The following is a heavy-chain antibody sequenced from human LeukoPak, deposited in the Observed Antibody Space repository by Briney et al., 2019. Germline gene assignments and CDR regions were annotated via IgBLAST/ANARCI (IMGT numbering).Heavy chain of an antibody. CDR1: GGSISTGGYY. D-gene: IGHD4-17*01. CDR2: IYDSGNT. J-gene: IGHJ4*02. V-gene: IGHV4-31*03. Sequence: PSETLSLTCSVSGGSISTGGYYWSWIRQHPGKGLEWIGYIYDSGNTYYNPSLKSRVTISVDTPKNQFSLKLGSVTVADTAVYYCAREPSAPYGDYLDYWGQGTLVTVSS. CDR3: AREPSAPYGDYLDY.